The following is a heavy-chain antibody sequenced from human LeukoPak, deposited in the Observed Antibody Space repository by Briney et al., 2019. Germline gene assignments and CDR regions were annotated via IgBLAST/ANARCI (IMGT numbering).Heavy chain of an antibody. CDR3: TRASGYSYGDAFDI. CDR2: IRSKAYGGTT. CDR1: GFTFGDYA. D-gene: IGHD5-18*01. V-gene: IGHV3-49*03. J-gene: IGHJ3*02. Sequence: GGSLRLSCTASGFTFGDYAMSWIRQAPGKGLEWVGFIRSKAYGGTTEYAASVKGRFTISRDDSKSIAYLQMNSLKTEDTAVYYCTRASGYSYGDAFDIWGQGTMVTVSS.